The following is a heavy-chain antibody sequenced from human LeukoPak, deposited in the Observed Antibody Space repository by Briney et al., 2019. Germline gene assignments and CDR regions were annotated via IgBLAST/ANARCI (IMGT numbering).Heavy chain of an antibody. J-gene: IGHJ6*02. V-gene: IGHV1-18*01. CDR2: ISAYNGNT. D-gene: IGHD2-2*01. CDR1: GYTFTSYG. CDR3: ARQDIVVVPAANDYYYYYGMDV. Sequence: GASVKVSCKASGYTFTSYGISWVRQAPGQGLEWMGWISAYNGNTNYAQKLQGRVTMTTDTSTSTAYMELRSLRSDDTAVYYCARQDIVVVPAANDYYYYYGMDVWGQGTTVTVSS.